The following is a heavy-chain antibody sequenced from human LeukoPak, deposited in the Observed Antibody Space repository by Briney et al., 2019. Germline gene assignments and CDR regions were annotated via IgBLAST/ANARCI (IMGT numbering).Heavy chain of an antibody. D-gene: IGHD5-24*01. V-gene: IGHV4-59*08. Sequence: PSETLSLTCTVSGGSISSYYWSWIRQPPGKGLEWIGYIYYSGSTNYNPSLKSRVTISVDTSKNQFSLKLSSVTAADTAVYYCARLGMATITLSRGGRDAFDIWGQGTMVTVSS. CDR2: IYYSGST. CDR3: ARLGMATITLSRGGRDAFDI. CDR1: GGSISSYY. J-gene: IGHJ3*02.